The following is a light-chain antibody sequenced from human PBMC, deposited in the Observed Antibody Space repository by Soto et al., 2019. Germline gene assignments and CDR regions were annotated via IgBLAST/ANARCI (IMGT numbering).Light chain of an antibody. Sequence: QSVLTQPPSAPGSPGQSVTISCTGTSSDIGASNFVSWYQQHPGKAPKLVIYEVTKRPSGVPDRFSGSKSGTSASLAITGLQAEDEADYYCQSYDSSLSGYVFGTGTKVTVL. J-gene: IGLJ1*01. CDR3: QSYDSSLSGYV. CDR2: EVT. CDR1: SSDIGASNF. V-gene: IGLV2-8*01.